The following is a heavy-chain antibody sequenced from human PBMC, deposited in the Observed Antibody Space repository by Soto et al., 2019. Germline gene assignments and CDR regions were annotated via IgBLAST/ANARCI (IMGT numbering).Heavy chain of an antibody. D-gene: IGHD5-12*01. V-gene: IGHV3-30*18. CDR3: VKEEGWRIEAMLALDY. CDR1: GFTFKNYA. CDR2: ISFDASNT. J-gene: IGHJ4*02. Sequence: HPGGSLRLSCAASGFTFKNYAMHWVRQAPGKGLEWVSFISFDASNTYYTDSLKGRFTISRDNSRDTLYLQMNSLTTEDTAMYYCVKEEGWRIEAMLALDYWGQGTLVTVSS.